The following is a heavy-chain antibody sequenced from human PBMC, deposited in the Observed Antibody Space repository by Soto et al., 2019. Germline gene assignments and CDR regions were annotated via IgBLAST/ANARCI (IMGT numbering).Heavy chain of an antibody. V-gene: IGHV4-59*01. J-gene: IGHJ4*02. CDR3: ARVYGSPAYYFDY. Sequence: SETLSLTFSVSGGSMIWYYWTWIRQAPGKGLEWIVYVYYSGSANYNPALKSRVTISVDTSKNQFSLNLRSVTAADTAVYFCARVYGSPAYYFDYWGRGTLVTVSS. D-gene: IGHD3-10*01. CDR1: GGSMIWYY. CDR2: VYYSGSA.